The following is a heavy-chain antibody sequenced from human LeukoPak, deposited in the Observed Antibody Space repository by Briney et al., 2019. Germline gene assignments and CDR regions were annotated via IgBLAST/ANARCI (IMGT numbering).Heavy chain of an antibody. J-gene: IGHJ4*02. V-gene: IGHV1-18*01. CDR2: ISAYNGNT. Sequence: GASVKVSCKASGYTFTSYGISWVRQAPGQGLEWMGWISAYNGNTNYAQKLQGRVTMTTDTSTSTAYMELSSLRSEDTAVYYCAGDPYYQGSGSHYFDYWGQGTLVTVSS. CDR1: GYTFTSYG. D-gene: IGHD3-10*01. CDR3: AGDPYYQGSGSHYFDY.